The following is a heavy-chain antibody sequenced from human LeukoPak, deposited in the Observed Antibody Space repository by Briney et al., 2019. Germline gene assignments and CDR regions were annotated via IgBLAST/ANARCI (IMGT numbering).Heavy chain of an antibody. CDR2: ISGSGGST. J-gene: IGHJ4*02. CDR1: GFTFISYG. V-gene: IGHV3-23*01. Sequence: PGGSLRLSCAASGFTFISYGMHWVRQAPGKWREWVSAISGSGGSTYYADSVKGRFTISRDNSKNTLYLQMNSLRAEDTALYYCAKSYMIVVLTAFDYWGQGTLVTVSS. CDR3: AKSYMIVVLTAFDY. D-gene: IGHD3-22*01.